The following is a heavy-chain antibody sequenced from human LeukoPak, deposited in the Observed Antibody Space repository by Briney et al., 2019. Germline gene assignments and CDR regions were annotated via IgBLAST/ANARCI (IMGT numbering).Heavy chain of an antibody. J-gene: IGHJ4*02. V-gene: IGHV3-23*01. D-gene: IGHD6-13*01. CDR2: IRGSGGST. CDR3: ARVGYTGTWYSSPPFDY. Sequence: GRPLRPSGEGSGLTSSSYGMHWFGKPPGKGLEWASAIRGSGGSTYYADSVKGRFTISRDNSKNTLYLQMNSLRAEDTAVYYCARVGYTGTWYSSPPFDYWGQGTLVTVSS. CDR1: GLTSSSYG.